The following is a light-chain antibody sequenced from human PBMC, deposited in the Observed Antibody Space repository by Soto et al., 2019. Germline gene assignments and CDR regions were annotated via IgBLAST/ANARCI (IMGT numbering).Light chain of an antibody. CDR1: QSVANS. Sequence: EIVMTQSPYTLSVSPGERATLSCRASQSVANSIAWYQHKPGQAPRLLIYSASTRATGIPARFSGSGSGTGFTLTISSLQSEDFAVYYCQQYNNWWTFGQGTKWIS. CDR3: QQYNNWWT. V-gene: IGKV3-15*01. J-gene: IGKJ1*01. CDR2: SAS.